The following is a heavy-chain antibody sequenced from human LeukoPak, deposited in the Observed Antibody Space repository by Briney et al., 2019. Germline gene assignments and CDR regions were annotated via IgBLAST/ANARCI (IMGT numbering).Heavy chain of an antibody. CDR3: AREGTSGTHLNWFDP. CDR2: IYGSGST. V-gene: IGHV4-59*01. CDR1: GGSISSYY. D-gene: IGHD1-1*01. Sequence: SETLSLSCTVSGGSISSYYWSWIRQPPGKGLEWIGHIYGSGSTNYNPSLKSRVTLSVDTSKNQFSLKLSSVTAADTAVYYCAREGTSGTHLNWFDPWGQGSLVSVSS. J-gene: IGHJ5*02.